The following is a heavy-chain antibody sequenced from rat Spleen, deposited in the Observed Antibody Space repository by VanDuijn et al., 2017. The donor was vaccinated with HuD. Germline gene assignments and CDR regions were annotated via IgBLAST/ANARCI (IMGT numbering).Heavy chain of an antibody. D-gene: IGHD1-2*01. J-gene: IGHJ3*01. CDR3: ARAGSAAISLGNWFAY. CDR2: VWCDGDT. CDR1: GFTLTRYH. V-gene: IGHV2-32*01. Sequence: QVQLKESGPGLVQPSQTLSLTCTVSGFTLTRYHVHWVRQPPGKGLEWMGVVWCDGDTSYNSSLTSRLSISRDTSKSQVFLSMSSLQTEDTATYYCARAGSAAISLGNWFAYWGQGTLVTVSS.